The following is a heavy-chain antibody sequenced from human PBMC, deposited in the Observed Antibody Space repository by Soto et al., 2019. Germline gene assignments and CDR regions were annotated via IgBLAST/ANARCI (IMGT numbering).Heavy chain of an antibody. D-gene: IGHD4-17*01. CDR2: ISYHGSNK. V-gene: IGHV3-30*18. CDR1: GFTFSSYG. J-gene: IGHJ3*02. CDR3: AKSLNPYGDYGHFAFDI. Sequence: GGSLRLSCAASGFTFSSYGMHWVRQAPGKGLEWVAVISYHGSNKYYADSVKGRFTISRDNSKNTLYLQMNSLRAEDTAVYYCAKSLNPYGDYGHFAFDIWGQGTMVTVSS.